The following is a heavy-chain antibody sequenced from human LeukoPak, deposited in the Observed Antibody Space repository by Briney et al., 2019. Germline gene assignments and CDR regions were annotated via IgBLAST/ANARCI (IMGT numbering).Heavy chain of an antibody. CDR1: GFTVSSNY. CDR2: IYSGGST. D-gene: IGHD3-22*01. CDR3: VREDRIDGSGYYRKDDY. V-gene: IGHV3-53*01. J-gene: IGHJ4*02. Sequence: GGSLRLSCAASGFTVSSNYMSWVRQAPGKGLEWVSVIYSGGSTYYADSVKGRFTISRDNSKNTLFLQMNSLRAEDTAVYYCVREDRIDGSGYYRKDDYWGQGTLVTVSS.